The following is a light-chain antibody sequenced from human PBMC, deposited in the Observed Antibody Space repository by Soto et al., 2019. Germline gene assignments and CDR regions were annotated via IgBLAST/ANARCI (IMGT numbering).Light chain of an antibody. CDR1: QSISSW. CDR2: DAS. CDR3: QQYNRYST. J-gene: IGKJ1*01. Sequence: MQMTLSPSTLSATVSDRVTITCRASQSISSWLAWYQQKPGKAPKLLIYDASSLESGVPSRFSGSGSGTEFTLTISSLQPDDIATYYCQQYNRYSTFAQGTKVDIK. V-gene: IGKV1-5*01.